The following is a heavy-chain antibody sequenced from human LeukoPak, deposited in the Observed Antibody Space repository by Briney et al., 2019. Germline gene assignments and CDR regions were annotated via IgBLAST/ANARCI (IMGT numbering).Heavy chain of an antibody. CDR3: ARGAGDRAEPTQPFDY. CDR1: GFTFSSYG. V-gene: IGHV3-33*01. J-gene: IGHJ4*02. Sequence: GGSLRLSCAASGFTFSSYGMHWVRQAPGKGLEWVAVIWYDGSNKYYADSVKGRFTISRDNSKNTLYLQMNSLRAEDTAVYYCARGAGDRAEPTQPFDYWGQGTLVTVSS. CDR2: IWYDGSNK. D-gene: IGHD1-1*01.